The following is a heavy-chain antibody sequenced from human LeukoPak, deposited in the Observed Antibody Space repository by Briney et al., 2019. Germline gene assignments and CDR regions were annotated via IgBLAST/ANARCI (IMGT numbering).Heavy chain of an antibody. V-gene: IGHV3-30*02. Sequence: GGSLRLSCAAPGFTFSIYGMHWVRQAPGKGLEWVAFIRNGGKNKYYGDSVKGRVTISRDNSQNTLYLQVNSLRAEDTAVYYCAKDFDGYSYGILDTWGQGTLVTVSS. D-gene: IGHD5-18*01. CDR3: AKDFDGYSYGILDT. J-gene: IGHJ5*02. CDR1: GFTFSIYG. CDR2: IRNGGKNK.